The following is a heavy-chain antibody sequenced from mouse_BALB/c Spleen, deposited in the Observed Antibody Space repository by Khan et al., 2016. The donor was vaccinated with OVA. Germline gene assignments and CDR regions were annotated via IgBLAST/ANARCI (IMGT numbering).Heavy chain of an antibody. Sequence: QVQLKQSGPGLVQPSQNLSITCTVSGFSLTSYGVHWVRQPPGKGLEWLGVIWSYGSTDYNAAFISILSISKDNSKSQVFFKMNSLQADDTAIYYCARFYDYEGYFDVWGAGTTVTVSS. D-gene: IGHD2-4*01. CDR3: ARFYDYEGYFDV. CDR1: GFSLTSYG. V-gene: IGHV2-4*02. J-gene: IGHJ1*01. CDR2: IWSYGST.